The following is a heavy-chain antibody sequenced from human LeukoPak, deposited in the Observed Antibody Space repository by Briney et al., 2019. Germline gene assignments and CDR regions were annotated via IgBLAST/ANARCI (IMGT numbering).Heavy chain of an antibody. CDR3: ATAGTAMAYYYYYGMDV. CDR2: FDPEDGET. D-gene: IGHD5-18*01. CDR1: GYTLTELS. J-gene: IGHJ6*02. Sequence: ASVKVSCKVSGYTLTELSMHWVRQAPGKGLEWMGGFDPEDGETIYAQKFQGGVTMTEDTSTDTAYMELSSLRSEDTAVYYRATAGTAMAYYYYYGMDVWGQGTTVTVSS. V-gene: IGHV1-24*01.